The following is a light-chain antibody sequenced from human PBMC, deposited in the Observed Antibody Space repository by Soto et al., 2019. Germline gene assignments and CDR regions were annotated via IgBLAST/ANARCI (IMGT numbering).Light chain of an antibody. CDR3: SSYTTSSTRV. Sequence: QSVLTQPASVSGSPGRSITISCTGSSSDVGGYNYVSWYQQHPGKAPKLIIYDVTDRPSGVSNRFSGSKSGNTASLTISGLHAGDEADYYCSSYTTSSTRVFGTGTKLTVL. J-gene: IGLJ1*01. CDR1: SSDVGGYNY. CDR2: DVT. V-gene: IGLV2-14*03.